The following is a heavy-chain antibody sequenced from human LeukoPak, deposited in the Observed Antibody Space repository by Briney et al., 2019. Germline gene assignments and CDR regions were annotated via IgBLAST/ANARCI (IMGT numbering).Heavy chain of an antibody. V-gene: IGHV3-53*01. J-gene: IGHJ3*02. CDR1: GFTVSSNY. CDR3: ARGIAAAMVDAFDI. Sequence: GGSLRLSCAASGFTVSSNYMSWVRQAPGKGLEWVSVIYSGGSTYYADSVKGRFTISRDNSKNTLYLQMNSLRAEDTAVYYCARGIAAAMVDAFDIWGQGTMVTVSS. CDR2: IYSGGST. D-gene: IGHD6-13*01.